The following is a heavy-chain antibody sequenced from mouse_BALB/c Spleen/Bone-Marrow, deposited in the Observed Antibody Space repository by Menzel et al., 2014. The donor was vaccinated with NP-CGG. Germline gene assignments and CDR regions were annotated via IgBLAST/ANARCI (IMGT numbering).Heavy chain of an antibody. V-gene: IGHV1-54*01. CDR2: INPGSGGT. CDR1: GYAFTNYL. J-gene: IGHJ4*01. D-gene: IGHD4-1*01. Sequence: QVQLQQPGAELVRPGTSVKVSCKASGYAFTNYLIEWVKQRPGQGLEWIGVINPGSGGTNYNEKFKAKATLTADKSSSTAYMQLSSLTSDDSAVYSCARCLTGTSAMDYWGQGTSVTVSS. CDR3: ARCLTGTSAMDY.